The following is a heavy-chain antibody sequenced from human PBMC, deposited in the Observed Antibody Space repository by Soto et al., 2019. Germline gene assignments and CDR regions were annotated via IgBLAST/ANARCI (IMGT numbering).Heavy chain of an antibody. Sequence: VASVKVSCKDSGYTFTGYYMHWVRQATGQGLEWMGWINPNSGGTNYAQKFQGWVTMTRDTSISTAYMELSRLRSDDTAVYYCARVYGYFDWLFDYWGQGTLVTVSS. CDR1: GYTFTGYY. CDR2: INPNSGGT. CDR3: ARVYGYFDWLFDY. V-gene: IGHV1-2*04. D-gene: IGHD3-9*01. J-gene: IGHJ4*02.